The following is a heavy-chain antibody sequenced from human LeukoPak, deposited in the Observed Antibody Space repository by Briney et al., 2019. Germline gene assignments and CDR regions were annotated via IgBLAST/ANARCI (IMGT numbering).Heavy chain of an antibody. CDR3: AKGPMVRGFTYDN. CDR1: GFTFSISA. CDR2: ISGSGSST. V-gene: IGHV3-23*01. J-gene: IGHJ4*02. D-gene: IGHD3-10*01. Sequence: GGSLRLSCAGSGFTFSISAMCWVRQPPGKGLEWVSAISGSGSSTYYADSVKGRFTISRDNSKNTLYLQMTSLRAEDTAVYYCAKGPMVRGFTYDNWGQGTLVTVSS.